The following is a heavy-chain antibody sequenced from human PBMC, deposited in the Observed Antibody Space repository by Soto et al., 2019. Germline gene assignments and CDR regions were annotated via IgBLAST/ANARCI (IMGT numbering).Heavy chain of an antibody. V-gene: IGHV4-38-2*02. D-gene: IGHD2-15*01. CDR1: GGSISSGYH. CDR3: ARDKGYCSGGSCYGYYYYGMDV. J-gene: IGHJ6*02. Sequence: SETLSLTCTVSGGSISSGYHWAWIRQPPGMRLEWVASIFHTGTTYYNPSLTSRVTISVDTSKNQFSLKLTSVTAADTAVYYCARDKGYCSGGSCYGYYYYGMDVWGQGPTVTVSS. CDR2: IFHTGTT.